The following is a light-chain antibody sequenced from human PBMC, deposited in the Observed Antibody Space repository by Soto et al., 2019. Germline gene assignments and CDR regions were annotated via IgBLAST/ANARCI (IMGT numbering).Light chain of an antibody. J-gene: IGLJ1*01. Sequence: QSALTQPASVSGSPGQSITISCTGTSSDVGAYNFVSWYQHHPGRAPKLIIYEVTIRPSGVSNRFSGFKSGNTASLTISGPQAEDEADYYCSSYTTSAPYVFGSGTKVTVL. CDR3: SSYTTSAPYV. CDR2: EVT. V-gene: IGLV2-14*01. CDR1: SSDVGAYNF.